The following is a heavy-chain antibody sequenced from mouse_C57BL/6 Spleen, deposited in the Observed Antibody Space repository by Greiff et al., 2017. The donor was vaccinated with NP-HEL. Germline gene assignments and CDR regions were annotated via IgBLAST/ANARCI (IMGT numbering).Heavy chain of an antibody. CDR1: GYTFTSYW. CDR3: ARGPVVATPDY. CDR2: IYPGSGST. D-gene: IGHD1-1*01. J-gene: IGHJ2*01. Sequence: QVQLQQSGAELVKPGASVKMSCKASGYTFTSYWITWVKQRPGQGLEWIGDIYPGSGSTNYNEKFKSKATLTVDTSSSTAYMQLSSLTSEDSAVYYCARGPVVATPDYWGQGTTLTVSS. V-gene: IGHV1-55*01.